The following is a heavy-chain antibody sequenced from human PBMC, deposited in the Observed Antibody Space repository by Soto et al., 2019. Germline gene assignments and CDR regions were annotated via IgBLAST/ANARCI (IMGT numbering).Heavy chain of an antibody. CDR1: VGAITNDGYY. J-gene: IGHJ4*02. CDR3: ASLDHCYDY. Sequence: QVQLQESGPGLVKPSQTLSLTCNVSVGAITNDGYYWRWIRQHPAKALEWIGNIHYSGVTYYNPTHKSRAAISIDISKHHLSLKLNSGTAADTAAEYCASLDHCYDYWGQGILVTVSS. V-gene: IGHV4-31*03. CDR2: IHYSGVT.